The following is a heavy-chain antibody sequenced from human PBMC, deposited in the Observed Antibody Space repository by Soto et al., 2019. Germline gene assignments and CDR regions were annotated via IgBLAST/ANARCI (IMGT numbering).Heavy chain of an antibody. J-gene: IGHJ6*04. D-gene: IGHD3-3*01. CDR3: AREGYDFWSGCFLAPMDV. Sequence: ASVKVSCKASGYTFTSYGISWVRQAPGQGLEWMGWISAYNGNTNYAQKLQGRVTMTTDTSTSTAYMELRSLRSDDTAVYYCAREGYDFWSGCFLAPMDVWGKGTTVTVSS. V-gene: IGHV1-18*01. CDR2: ISAYNGNT. CDR1: GYTFTSYG.